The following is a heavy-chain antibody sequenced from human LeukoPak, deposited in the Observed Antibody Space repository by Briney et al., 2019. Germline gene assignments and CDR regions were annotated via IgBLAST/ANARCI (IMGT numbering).Heavy chain of an antibody. CDR2: IKEDGSEK. D-gene: IGHD3-10*02. CDR3: AELGITMIGGV. J-gene: IGHJ6*04. CDR1: EFTFSSYW. V-gene: IGHV3-7*01. Sequence: GGSLRLSCAASEFTFSSYWMSWVRQTPGRGLEWVATIKEDGSEKYYVDSVKGRFTISRDNAKNSLHLQMNSLRAEDTAVYYCAELGITMIGGVWGKGTTVTISS.